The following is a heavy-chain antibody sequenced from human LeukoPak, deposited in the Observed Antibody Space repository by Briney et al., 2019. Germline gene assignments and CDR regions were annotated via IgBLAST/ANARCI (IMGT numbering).Heavy chain of an antibody. V-gene: IGHV3-53*01. D-gene: IGHD5-18*01. CDR3: ARERGGYSYGYFDY. CDR1: RFTVSSNY. CDR2: IYSGGST. J-gene: IGHJ4*02. Sequence: GGSLRLSCAASRFTVSSNYMSWVRQAPGKGLEWVSVIYSGGSTYYADSVKGRFTISRDNSKNTLYLQMNSLRAEDTAVYYCARERGGYSYGYFDYWGQGTLVTVSS.